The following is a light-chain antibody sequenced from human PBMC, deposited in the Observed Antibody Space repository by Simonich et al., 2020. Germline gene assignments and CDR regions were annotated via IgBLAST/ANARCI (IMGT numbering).Light chain of an antibody. Sequence: QSALTQEASVSGTVGQKVTLSCTGNSNNVGSYAVGWYQQISHGAPKTVMFGNSLPSGIPDRFSGSKSGNTASLTISGLQAEDEADYYGSSYTSRSTWVFGGGTKLTVL. V-gene: IGLV2-18*02. CDR3: SSYTSRSTWV. CDR1: SNNVGSYA. CDR2: GN. J-gene: IGLJ3*02.